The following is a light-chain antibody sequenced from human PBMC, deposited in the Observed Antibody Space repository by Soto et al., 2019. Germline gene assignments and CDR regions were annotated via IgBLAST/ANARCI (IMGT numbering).Light chain of an antibody. J-gene: IGKJ2*01. CDR2: GAS. Sequence: ETVLTQSPGTLSLSPGERATLSCRASESVSSSYLAWYQQKPGQAPRLLFYGASSRATGIPDRFSGSGSGTDCTLTISRLEPEDFALYYCQQYGSSPHTFGQGTKLEI. CDR1: ESVSSSY. CDR3: QQYGSSPHT. V-gene: IGKV3-20*01.